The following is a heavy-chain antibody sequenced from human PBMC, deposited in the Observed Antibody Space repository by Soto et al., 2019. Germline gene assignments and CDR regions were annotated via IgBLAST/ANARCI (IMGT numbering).Heavy chain of an antibody. CDR2: IXXXSXTX. Sequence: AASVKVSCKASGYTFTDYYLHLVRQAPGQGLEWXGXIXXXSXTXXXEXXXEGRVTTTRDTSISTAYMELSRLNSGDTAVYYCARTEMTTLPNFAYWGQGTMLTVSS. D-gene: IGHD4-17*01. CDR1: GYTFTDYY. J-gene: IGHJ4*02. V-gene: IGHV1-2*02. CDR3: ARTEMTTLPNFAY.